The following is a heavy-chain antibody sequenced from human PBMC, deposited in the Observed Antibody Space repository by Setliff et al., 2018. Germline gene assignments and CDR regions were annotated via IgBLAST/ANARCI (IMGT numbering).Heavy chain of an antibody. V-gene: IGHV4-34*01. Sequence: SETLSLTCAIYGQSFSDYYWSWVRQPPGKGLEWIGEIYHSGSTNYNPSLKSRVTISVDTSKNQFSRKLSSVTAADTAVYYCARDRQYCSSPTCYSSYFYYYGMDVWGQGTTVTVSS. J-gene: IGHJ6*02. CDR3: ARDRQYCSSPTCYSSYFYYYGMDV. D-gene: IGHD2-2*02. CDR2: IYHSGST. CDR1: GQSFSDYY.